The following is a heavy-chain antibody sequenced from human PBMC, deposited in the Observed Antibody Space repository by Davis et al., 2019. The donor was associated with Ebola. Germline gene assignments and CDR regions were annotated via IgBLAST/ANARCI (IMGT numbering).Heavy chain of an antibody. CDR1: GYNFTSSG. J-gene: IGHJ4*02. V-gene: IGHV1-18*01. Sequence: AASVKVSCKASGYNFTSSGLSWVRQAPGQGLEWMGWISAYNGNTNYAQKFQGRVTITADKSTSTAYMELSSLRSEDTAVYYCARFRVDTAMAEDSWGQGILVTVSS. D-gene: IGHD5-18*01. CDR3: ARFRVDTAMAEDS. CDR2: ISAYNGNT.